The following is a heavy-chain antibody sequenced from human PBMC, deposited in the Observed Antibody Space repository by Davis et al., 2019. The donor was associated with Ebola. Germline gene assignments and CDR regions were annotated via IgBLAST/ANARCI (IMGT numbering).Heavy chain of an antibody. CDR2: ISSSGSSI. V-gene: IGHV3-11*04. CDR3: VRDYGRGWSSFNYYMDV. Sequence: GGSLRLSCAASGFTFSDYYMSWIRQAPGKGLEWVSYISSSGSSIYYADSVKGRFTISRDNAKNSLYLQMNGLRAEDKAVYYCVRDYGRGWSSFNYYMDVWGKGTTVTVSS. CDR1: GFTFSDYY. D-gene: IGHD3-10*01. J-gene: IGHJ6*03.